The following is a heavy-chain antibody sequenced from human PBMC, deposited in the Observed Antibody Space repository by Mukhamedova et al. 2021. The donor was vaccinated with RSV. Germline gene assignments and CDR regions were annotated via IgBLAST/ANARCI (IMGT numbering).Heavy chain of an antibody. CDR3: AKDRDWNDFDF. Sequence: GSGENTLYADSVKGRFTISRDNSKNTLFLQMNSLRAEDTAAYYCAKDRDWNDFDFLVQGTLVTVSS. D-gene: IGHD1-1*01. V-gene: IGHV3-23*01. J-gene: IGHJ4*02. CDR2: GSGENT.